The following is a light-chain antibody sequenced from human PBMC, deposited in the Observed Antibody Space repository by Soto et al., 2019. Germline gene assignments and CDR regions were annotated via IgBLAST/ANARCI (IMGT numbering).Light chain of an antibody. Sequence: QSVLTQPPSASGSPGQSVTISCTGTSSDVGVYNYVSWYQQHPGKAPKLMIYEVSKRPSGVPDRFSGSKSGNTASLTVSGLQAEEEAEYYCSSYAGSNNLVFGGGTQLTVL. V-gene: IGLV2-8*01. CDR2: EVS. CDR3: SSYAGSNNLV. J-gene: IGLJ2*01. CDR1: SSDVGVYNY.